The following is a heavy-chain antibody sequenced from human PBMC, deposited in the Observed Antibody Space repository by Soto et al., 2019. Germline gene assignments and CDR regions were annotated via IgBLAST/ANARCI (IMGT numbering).Heavy chain of an antibody. CDR1: GFSLSTSGVG. D-gene: IGHD6-19*01. J-gene: IGHJ4*02. Sequence: SGPTLVNPTQTLTLTCTFSGFSLSTSGVGVGWIRQPPGKALEWLALIYWDDDKRYSPSLKSRLTITKDTSKNQVVLTMTNMDPVDTATFSCAHRLAARGWYTPPGVYFDYWGQGTLVTVSS. V-gene: IGHV2-5*02. CDR3: AHRLAARGWYTPPGVYFDY. CDR2: IYWDDDK.